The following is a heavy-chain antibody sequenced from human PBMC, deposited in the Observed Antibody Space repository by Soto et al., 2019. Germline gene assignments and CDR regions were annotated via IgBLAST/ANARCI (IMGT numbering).Heavy chain of an antibody. CDR2: ISSSSYI. CDR3: ARAPEKTSIADYYYYGMDV. Sequence: GSLRLSCAASGFTFSSYSMNWVRQAPGKGLEWVSSISSSSYIYYADSVKGRFTISRDNAKNSLYLQMNSLRAEDTAVYYCARAPEKTSIADYYYYGMDVWGQGTTVTVSS. D-gene: IGHD6-6*01. CDR1: GFTFSSYS. V-gene: IGHV3-21*01. J-gene: IGHJ6*02.